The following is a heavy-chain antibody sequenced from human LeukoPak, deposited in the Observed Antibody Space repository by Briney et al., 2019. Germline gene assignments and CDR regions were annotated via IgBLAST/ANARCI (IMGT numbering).Heavy chain of an antibody. CDR3: ARVSVVPAAIDAFDI. V-gene: IGHV4-39*07. J-gene: IGHJ3*02. CDR1: GGSISSSSYY. D-gene: IGHD2-2*01. Sequence: PSETLSLTCTVSGGSISSSSYYWGWIRQPPGKGLEWIGSIYYSGSTYYNPSLKSLVTISVDTSKNQFSLKLSSVTAADTAVYYCARVSVVPAAIDAFDIWGQGTMVTVSS. CDR2: IYYSGST.